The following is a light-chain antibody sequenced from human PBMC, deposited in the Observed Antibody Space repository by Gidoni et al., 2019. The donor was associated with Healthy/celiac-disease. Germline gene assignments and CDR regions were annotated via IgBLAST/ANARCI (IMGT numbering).Light chain of an antibody. Sequence: DIQMTQSPSSLSASVGDRVTITCRASQSSSSYLNWYQQKPGKAPKLLIYAASSLQSGVPSRLSGSGSGTDFTRTISSLQPEDFATYYCQQSYSTPLTFGGGTKVEIK. V-gene: IGKV1-39*01. CDR3: QQSYSTPLT. CDR2: AAS. J-gene: IGKJ4*01. CDR1: QSSSSY.